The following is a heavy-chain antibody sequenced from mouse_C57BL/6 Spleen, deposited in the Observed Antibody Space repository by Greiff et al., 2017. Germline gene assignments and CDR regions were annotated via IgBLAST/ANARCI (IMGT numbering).Heavy chain of an antibody. CDR3: AGHDGYSYYAMDY. J-gene: IGHJ4*01. Sequence: QVQLQQSDAELVKPGASVKISCKVSGYTFTDHTIHWMKQRPEQGLEWIGYIYPRDGSTKYNEKFKGKATLTADKSSSTAYMQLNILTSEDSAVYFCAGHDGYSYYAMDYWGQGTSVTVSS. D-gene: IGHD2-3*01. CDR2: IYPRDGST. CDR1: GYTFTDHT. V-gene: IGHV1-78*01.